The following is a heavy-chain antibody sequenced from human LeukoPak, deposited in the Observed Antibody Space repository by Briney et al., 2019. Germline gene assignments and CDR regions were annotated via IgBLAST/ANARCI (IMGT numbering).Heavy chain of an antibody. CDR3: ARGGAMVWGLVDY. D-gene: IGHD3-10*01. Sequence: PSETLSLTCTVSGGSISSSSYYWGWIRQPPGKGLEWIGSIYYSGSTYYNPSLKSRVTISVDTSKNQFSLKLSSVTAADTAVYYCARGGAMVWGLVDYWGQGTLVTVSS. CDR2: IYYSGST. CDR1: GGSISSSSYY. V-gene: IGHV4-39*07. J-gene: IGHJ4*02.